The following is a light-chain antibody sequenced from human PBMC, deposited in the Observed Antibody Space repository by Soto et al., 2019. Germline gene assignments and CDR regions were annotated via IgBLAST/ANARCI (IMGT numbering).Light chain of an antibody. CDR2: GAS. J-gene: IGKJ4*01. Sequence: VLTQSPATLSLFPGERATLSCRASQSVNSKLAWYQQKPGRAPRLLIYGASTTATGIPARFSGSGSGTEFTLTIRSLQSEDFAVYYCQQYGTSLTFGGGTKVDIK. CDR3: QQYGTSLT. CDR1: QSVNSK. V-gene: IGKV3-15*01.